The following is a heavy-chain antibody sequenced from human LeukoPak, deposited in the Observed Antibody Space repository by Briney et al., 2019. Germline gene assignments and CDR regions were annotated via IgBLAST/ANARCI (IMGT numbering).Heavy chain of an antibody. D-gene: IGHD1-14*01. CDR1: GGSISSSNW. V-gene: IGHV4-4*02. CDR3: AREPVDYYYYYMDV. CDR2: IYHSGST. J-gene: IGHJ6*03. Sequence: PSETLSLTCAVSGGSISSSNWWSWVRQPPGKGLEWIGEIYHSGSTYYNPSLKSRVTISVDTSKNQFSLKLSSVTAADTAVYYCAREPVDYYYYYMDVWGKGTTVTVSS.